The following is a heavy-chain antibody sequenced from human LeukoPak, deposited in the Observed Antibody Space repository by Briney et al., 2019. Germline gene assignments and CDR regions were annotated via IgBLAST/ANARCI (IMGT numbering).Heavy chain of an antibody. CDR1: GFTFSSYS. Sequence: GGSLRLSCAASGFTFSSYSMNWVRQAPGKGLEWVSSISSSSSYIYYADSVKGLFTISRDNAKNSLYLQMNSLRAEDTAVYYCARDDNWNFSYMDVWGKGTTVTVSS. CDR3: ARDDNWNFSYMDV. CDR2: ISSSSSYI. D-gene: IGHD1-7*01. V-gene: IGHV3-21*01. J-gene: IGHJ6*03.